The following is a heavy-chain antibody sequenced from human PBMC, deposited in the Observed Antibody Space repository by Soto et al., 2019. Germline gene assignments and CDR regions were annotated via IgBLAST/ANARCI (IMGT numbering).Heavy chain of an antibody. Sequence: ASVKVSCKASGYTFTGYYMHWVRQAPGQGLEWMGWISAYNGNTNYAQKLQGRVTMTTDTSTSTAYMELRSLRSDDTAVYYCARDSSGWYHTGFDPWGQGTLVTVSS. V-gene: IGHV1-18*04. CDR3: ARDSSGWYHTGFDP. CDR1: GYTFTGYY. J-gene: IGHJ5*02. D-gene: IGHD6-19*01. CDR2: ISAYNGNT.